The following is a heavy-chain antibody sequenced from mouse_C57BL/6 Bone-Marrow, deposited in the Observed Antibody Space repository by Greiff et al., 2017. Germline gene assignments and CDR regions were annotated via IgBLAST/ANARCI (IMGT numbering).Heavy chain of an antibody. CDR3: ARSYDYDDYTMDY. Sequence: QVQLQQPGAELVKPGASVKLSCKASGYTFTNYWMHWVKQRPGQGLEWIGMMHPNGGSPDYNEKFKSEATLSVDESSRTAYMELSSLTSEDSAVYYCARSYDYDDYTMDYGGQGTSVTVSS. V-gene: IGHV1-64*01. CDR1: GYTFTNYW. CDR2: MHPNGGSP. D-gene: IGHD2-4*01. J-gene: IGHJ4*01.